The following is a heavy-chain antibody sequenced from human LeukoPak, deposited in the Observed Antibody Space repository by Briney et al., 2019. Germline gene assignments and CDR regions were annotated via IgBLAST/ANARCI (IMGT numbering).Heavy chain of an antibody. V-gene: IGHV3-30*02. J-gene: IGHJ4*02. Sequence: PGGSLRLSCAASGFTFSCHGLDCVRQAPGKGREWVAFIRYDGSNKYYADSVKGRFTISRDNSKNTLYLQMNSLRPEDTAVYNCAKDYYENCGKYTGIADWGKPTLVTVSS. D-gene: IGHD2-21*01. CDR3: AKDYYENCGKYTGIAD. CDR1: GFTFSCHG. CDR2: IRYDGSNK.